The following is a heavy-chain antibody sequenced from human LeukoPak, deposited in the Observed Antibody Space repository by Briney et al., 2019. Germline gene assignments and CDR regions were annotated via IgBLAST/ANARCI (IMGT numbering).Heavy chain of an antibody. Sequence: SETLSLTCTVSGGSISRYYWSWIRQPPGKGLEWIGYIYYCGSTNYNPSLKSRVTISVDTSKNQFSLKLSSVTAADTAVYYCARARERRDGYNYFDYWGQGTLVTVSS. V-gene: IGHV4-59*01. CDR1: GGSISRYY. CDR2: IYYCGST. J-gene: IGHJ4*02. CDR3: ARARERRDGYNYFDY. D-gene: IGHD5-24*01.